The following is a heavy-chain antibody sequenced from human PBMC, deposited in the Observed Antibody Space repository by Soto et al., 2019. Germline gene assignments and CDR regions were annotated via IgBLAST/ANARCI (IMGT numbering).Heavy chain of an antibody. J-gene: IGHJ6*02. CDR2: IGGGGGDI. CDR1: GFTFSSFH. Sequence: EVQVLESGGGSVQPGGSLRLSCAASGFTFSSFHMNWVRQAPGKGLEWVSTIGGGGGDINYADSVKGRFTISRDNSKNTLHLQMNGLRDEDTAIYYCAKRYSSAWGAGMDVWGQGTTVTVSS. CDR3: AKRYSSAWGAGMDV. V-gene: IGHV3-23*01. D-gene: IGHD6-19*01.